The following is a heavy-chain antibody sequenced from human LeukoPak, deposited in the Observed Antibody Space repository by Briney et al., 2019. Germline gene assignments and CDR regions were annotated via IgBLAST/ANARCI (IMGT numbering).Heavy chain of an antibody. CDR3: AREHYYGSGSYLTDLNWFDP. CDR1: GGTFTIYA. V-gene: IGHV1-69*13. J-gene: IGHJ5*02. CDR2: IIPIFGTA. D-gene: IGHD3-10*01. Sequence: SVTVSCTASGGTFTIYAISWVRQAPGQGLEWMGGIIPIFGTANYAQKFQGRVTITADESTSTDYMELSSLRSEDTAVYYCAREHYYGSGSYLTDLNWFDPWGQGTLVTVSS.